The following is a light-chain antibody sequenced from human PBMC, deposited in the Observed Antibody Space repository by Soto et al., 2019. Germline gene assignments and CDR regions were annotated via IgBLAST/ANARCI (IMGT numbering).Light chain of an antibody. V-gene: IGLV2-23*01. Sequence: QSALTQPASGSGSPGQSITISCTGTSSDVGSYNLVSWYQQHPGKAPKLMIYEGSKRPSGVSNRFSGSKSGNTASLTISVLQAEDAADYYCCSYAGSSTVVFGGGTKLTVL. J-gene: IGLJ2*01. CDR1: SSDVGSYNL. CDR3: CSYAGSSTVV. CDR2: EGS.